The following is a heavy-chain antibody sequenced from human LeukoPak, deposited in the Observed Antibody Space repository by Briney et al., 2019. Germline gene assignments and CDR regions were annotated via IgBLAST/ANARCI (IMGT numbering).Heavy chain of an antibody. V-gene: IGHV3-7*01. CDR1: GFVFSAPY. Sequence: GGSLRLSCAASGFVFSAPYMSWVRKAPGKGLERVATIKPDGSEKYHVDSVSGRFTISRDNTNDSLFLQMNSLRVDDTAVYYCVRGGTYWTVSWGQGTLVNVS. CDR3: VRGGTYWTVS. CDR2: IKPDGSEK. J-gene: IGHJ5*01.